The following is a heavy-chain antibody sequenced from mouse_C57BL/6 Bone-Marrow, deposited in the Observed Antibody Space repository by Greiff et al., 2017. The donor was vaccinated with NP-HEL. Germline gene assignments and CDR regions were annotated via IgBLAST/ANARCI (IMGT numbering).Heavy chain of an antibody. V-gene: IGHV2-5*01. D-gene: IGHD2-2*01. CDR2: IWRGGST. J-gene: IGHJ4*01. Sequence: VQLQQSGPGLVQPSQSLSITCTVSGFSLTSYGVHWVRQSPGKGLEWLGVIWRGGSTDYNAAFMSRLSITKDNSKSQVFFKMNSLQADDTAIYYCAKNDYGYLYYYAMDYWGQGTSVTVSS. CDR3: AKNDYGYLYYYAMDY. CDR1: GFSLTSYG.